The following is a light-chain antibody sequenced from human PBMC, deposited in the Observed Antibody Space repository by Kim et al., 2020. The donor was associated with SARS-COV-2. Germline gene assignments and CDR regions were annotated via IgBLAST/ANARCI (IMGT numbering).Light chain of an antibody. Sequence: SYELTQPPSVSVSPGQTARITCSGDALPKQYAYWYQQKPGQAPVLVIYKDSERPSGIPERFSGSSSGTTVTLTISGVQVEDEADYYCQSADSSGTYRWVFGGGTQLTVL. CDR1: ALPKQY. V-gene: IGLV3-25*03. J-gene: IGLJ3*02. CDR2: KDS. CDR3: QSADSSGTYRWV.